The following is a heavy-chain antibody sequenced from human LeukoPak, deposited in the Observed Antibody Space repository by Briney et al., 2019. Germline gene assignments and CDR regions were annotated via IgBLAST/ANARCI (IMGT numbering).Heavy chain of an antibody. J-gene: IGHJ2*01. CDR3: AREPGPLYDL. V-gene: IGHV4-59*01. Sequence: SETLSLTCTVSGGPISGYYWSWIRQPPGKGLEWIGYIYYTGTAIYNPSLESRVTMSIDTSKNHFSLNLISLTTSDTALYFCAREPGPLYDLGGRGTLVTVSS. CDR2: IYYTGTA. CDR1: GGPISGYY. D-gene: IGHD2-2*02.